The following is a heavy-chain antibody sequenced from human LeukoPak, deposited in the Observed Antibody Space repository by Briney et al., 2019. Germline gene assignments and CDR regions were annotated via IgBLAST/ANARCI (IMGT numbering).Heavy chain of an antibody. J-gene: IGHJ4*02. V-gene: IGHV1-18*01. CDR2: ISAYNGNT. CDR3: ARSPQRSGYYYFDY. Sequence: ASVKVSCKASGYTFTSYGISWVRQAPGQGLEWMGWISAYNGNTNYAQKFQGRVTMTRDMSTSTVYMELSSLRSEDTAVYYCARSPQRSGYYYFDYWGQGTLVTVSS. D-gene: IGHD3-22*01. CDR1: GYTFTSYG.